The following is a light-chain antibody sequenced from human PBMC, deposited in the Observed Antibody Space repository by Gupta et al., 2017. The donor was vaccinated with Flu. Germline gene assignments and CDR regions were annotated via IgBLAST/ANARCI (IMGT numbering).Light chain of an antibody. J-gene: IGKJ2*01. V-gene: IGKV2-30*01. CDR3: MQATNWPYT. CDR1: RSLVYTDGSTF. Sequence: VTLGLPASISGRSSRSLVYTDGSTFLKWFQQRPGQSPRRLIYRVSSRDSGIPDRFSGSGSGTNFTLKISRVEAEDVGMYYCMQATNWPYTFGQGTKLERK. CDR2: RVS.